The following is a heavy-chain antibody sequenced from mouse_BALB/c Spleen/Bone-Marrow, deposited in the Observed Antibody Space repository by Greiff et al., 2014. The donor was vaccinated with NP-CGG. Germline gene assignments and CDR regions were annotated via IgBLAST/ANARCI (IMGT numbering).Heavy chain of an antibody. CDR2: IYPGNSDT. Sequence: EVQLQQSGTVLARPGASVKMSCKASGYSFTSYWMHWVKQRPGQGPEWIGAIYPGNSDTSYNQKFKGKAKLTAVTSASTAYMELSSLTNEDSAVYYCTRSGSLGAMDYWGQGTSVTVSS. J-gene: IGHJ4*01. CDR3: TRSGSLGAMDY. D-gene: IGHD3-1*01. CDR1: GYSFTSYW. V-gene: IGHV1-5*01.